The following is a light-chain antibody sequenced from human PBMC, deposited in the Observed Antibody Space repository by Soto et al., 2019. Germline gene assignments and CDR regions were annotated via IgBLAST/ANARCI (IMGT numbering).Light chain of an antibody. J-gene: IGLJ2*01. CDR1: SSDIGAYNR. Sequence: QSALTQPPSVSGSPGQSVTISCAGTSSDIGAYNRVSWYHQPPGTVPKLMIYEVKTRPSGVPDRFSGSKSGNMASLTISGLQAEVEGDYYCTSYTISNTVFFGGGTKLTVL. CDR3: TSYTISNTVF. V-gene: IGLV2-18*02. CDR2: EVK.